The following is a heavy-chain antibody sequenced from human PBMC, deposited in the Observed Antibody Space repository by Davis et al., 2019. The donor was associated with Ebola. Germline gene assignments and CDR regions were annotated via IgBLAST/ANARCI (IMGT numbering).Heavy chain of an antibody. CDR1: GFTFSSYA. CDR3: AKDRGSGWYRGTFDY. CDR2: ISGSGGST. Sequence: GESLKISCAASGFTFSSYAMSWVRQAPGKGLEWVSAISGSGGSTYYADSVKGRFTISRDNSKNTLYLQMNSLRAEDTAVYYCAKDRGSGWYRGTFDYWGQGTLVTVSS. D-gene: IGHD6-19*01. J-gene: IGHJ4*02. V-gene: IGHV3-23*01.